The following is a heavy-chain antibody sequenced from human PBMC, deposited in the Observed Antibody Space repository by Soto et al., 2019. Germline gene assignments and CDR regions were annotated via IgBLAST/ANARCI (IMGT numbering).Heavy chain of an antibody. J-gene: IGHJ4*02. CDR2: ISVYNGNT. V-gene: IGHV1-18*01. CDR1: GYTFTSYG. CDR3: ATDSRSDPSAPGTVFQY. D-gene: IGHD3-3*01. Sequence: ASVKVSCKASGYTFTSYGITWVRQAPGQGLEWMGWISVYNGNTKYAQNFQGRVTMTTDTSTYTVYMELRSLQSDDKAVYFCATDSRSDPSAPGTVFQYWGQGTLVTVSS.